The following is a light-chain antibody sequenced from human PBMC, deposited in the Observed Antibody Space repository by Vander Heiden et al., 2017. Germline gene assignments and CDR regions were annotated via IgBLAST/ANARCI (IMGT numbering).Light chain of an antibody. J-gene: IGLJ2*01. CDR1: SLRNYY. Sequence: SSELTQHLAVSAPLGQTARITSQGVSLRNYYASWYQQKPGQAPLLVFCDKSNRPSGIPDRFSGSSSRNTASLTIAGAQAEDEADYYCSSRDSSGDHVFGGGTKLTVL. CDR2: DKS. V-gene: IGLV3-19*01. CDR3: SSRDSSGDHV.